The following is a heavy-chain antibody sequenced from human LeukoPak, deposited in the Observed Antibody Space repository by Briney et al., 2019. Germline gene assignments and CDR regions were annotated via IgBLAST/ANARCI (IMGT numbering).Heavy chain of an antibody. Sequence: RASVKVSCKASGYTFTSYYMHWVRQAPGQGLEWMGIINPSGGSTSYAQKFQGRVTMTRDMSMSTVYMELSSLRSEDTAVYYCARAHFDSGFWPYDAFDIWGQGTMVTVSS. CDR3: ARAHFDSGFWPYDAFDI. CDR1: GYTFTSYY. J-gene: IGHJ3*02. V-gene: IGHV1-46*01. CDR2: INPSGGST. D-gene: IGHD3-3*01.